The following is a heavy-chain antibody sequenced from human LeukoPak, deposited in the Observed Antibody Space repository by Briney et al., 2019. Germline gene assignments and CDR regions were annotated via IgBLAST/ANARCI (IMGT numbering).Heavy chain of an antibody. CDR1: GYIFTNYW. J-gene: IGHJ4*02. D-gene: IGHD3-22*01. CDR3: ATSGFSGSFGY. CDR2: VYPGDSDT. V-gene: IGHV5-51*01. Sequence: GESLKISCKGSGYIFTNYWIGWVRPMPGKGLEWVGIVYPGDSDTRYSPSFQGQVTISADKSISAAYLQWSSLEASDTAMYYCATSGFSGSFGYWGQGTLVTVSS.